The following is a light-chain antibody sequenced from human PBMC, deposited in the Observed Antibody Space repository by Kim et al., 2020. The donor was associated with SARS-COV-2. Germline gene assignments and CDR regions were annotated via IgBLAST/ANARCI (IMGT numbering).Light chain of an antibody. CDR3: QQSYSTPLT. J-gene: IGKJ4*01. CDR2: AAS. CDR1: QSISSY. Sequence: ASVVDRVTITFRASQSISSYLNWYQQKPGKAPKLLIYAASSLQSGVPSRFSGSGSGTDFTLTISSLQPEDFATYYCQQSYSTPLTFGGGTKVDIK. V-gene: IGKV1-39*01.